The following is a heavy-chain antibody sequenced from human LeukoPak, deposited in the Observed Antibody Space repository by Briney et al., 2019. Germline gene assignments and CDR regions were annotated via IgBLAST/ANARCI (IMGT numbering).Heavy chain of an antibody. V-gene: IGHV3-30-3*01. Sequence: GGSLRLSCAASGFTFSSYAMHWVRQAPGKGLEWVAVISYDGSNKYYADSVKGRFTISRDNSKNTLYLQMNSLRAEDTAVYYCARSDDGSYSSGWYWFDPWGQGTLVTVSS. CDR2: ISYDGSNK. D-gene: IGHD6-19*01. J-gene: IGHJ5*02. CDR1: GFTFSSYA. CDR3: ARSDDGSYSSGWYWFDP.